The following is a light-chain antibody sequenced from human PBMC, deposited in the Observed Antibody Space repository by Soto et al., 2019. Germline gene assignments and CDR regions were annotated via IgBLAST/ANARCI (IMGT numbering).Light chain of an antibody. CDR2: DAS. Sequence: EIVLTQSPATLSVPPGERATLSCRASQSVSSYLAWYQQKPGQAPRLLIYDASNRAPGIPARFSGSGSGTDFTLTISSLEPEDFAVYYCQQRSNWPRTFGQGTKVDSK. CDR1: QSVSSY. V-gene: IGKV3-11*01. J-gene: IGKJ1*01. CDR3: QQRSNWPRT.